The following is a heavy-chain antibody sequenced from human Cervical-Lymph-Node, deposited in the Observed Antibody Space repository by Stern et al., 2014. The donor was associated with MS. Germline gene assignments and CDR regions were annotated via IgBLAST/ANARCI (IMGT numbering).Heavy chain of an antibody. D-gene: IGHD2-2*01. J-gene: IGHJ6*02. Sequence: QLVQSGAEVKSPGASVKVSCKVSGYTLTDSSIHWVRQAPGKGLEGMGGFDPEDGERIYAQKLQGRVTMSEDTSTDTAYMELHSLRSDDTAVYFCATAQIRRPATLDVWGQGTPVTVSS. CDR2: FDPEDGER. CDR1: GYTLTDSS. CDR3: ATAQIRRPATLDV. V-gene: IGHV1-24*01.